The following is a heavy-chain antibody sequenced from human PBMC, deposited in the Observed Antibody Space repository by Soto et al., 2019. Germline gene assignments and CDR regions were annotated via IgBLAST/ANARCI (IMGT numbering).Heavy chain of an antibody. Sequence: PGGSLRLSCAASGFTFSNYAMHWVRQAPGEGLEWVAVISYDGSDKYNANSVKGRFTISRDNSKNTLYLQMNSLRAEDTAVYYCARDTGPNGYNYYYFGMDVWGQGTTVTVSS. V-gene: IGHV3-30-3*01. CDR3: ARDTGPNGYNYYYFGMDV. CDR2: ISYDGSDK. D-gene: IGHD5-18*01. J-gene: IGHJ6*02. CDR1: GFTFSNYA.